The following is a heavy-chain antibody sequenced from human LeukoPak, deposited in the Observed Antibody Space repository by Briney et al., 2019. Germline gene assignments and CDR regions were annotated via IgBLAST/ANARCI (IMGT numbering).Heavy chain of an antibody. J-gene: IGHJ3*02. CDR3: ARPPRRYYGSGSHAFDI. CDR2: IYPGDSDT. D-gene: IGHD3-10*01. Sequence: GESLKISYKGSGYSFTSYWIGWARQMPGKGLEWMGIIYPGDSDTRYSPSFQGQVTISADKSISTAYLQWSSLKASDTAMYYCARPPRRYYGSGSHAFDIWGQGTMVTVSS. V-gene: IGHV5-51*01. CDR1: GYSFTSYW.